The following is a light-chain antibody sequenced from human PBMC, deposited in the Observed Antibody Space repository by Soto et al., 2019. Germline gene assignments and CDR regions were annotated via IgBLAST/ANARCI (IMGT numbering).Light chain of an antibody. CDR3: SSYTSSSTYV. Sequence: QSVLTQPASVSWSPGLSITISCTGTSSDVGGYNYVSWYQQHPGKAPKLMIYEVSNRPSGVSNRFSGSKSGNTASLTISGLQAEDEADYYCSSYTSSSTYVFGTGTKVTVL. CDR1: SSDVGGYNY. CDR2: EVS. V-gene: IGLV2-14*01. J-gene: IGLJ1*01.